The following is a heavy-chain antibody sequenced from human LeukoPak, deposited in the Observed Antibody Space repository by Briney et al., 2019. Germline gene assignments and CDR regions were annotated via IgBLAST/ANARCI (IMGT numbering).Heavy chain of an antibody. J-gene: IGHJ4*02. CDR1: GGSISSGDYF. Sequence: SQTLSLTCTVSGGSISSGDYFWSWIRQHPGKGLEWIGYIYYSGSTYYNPSLKSRVAISVDTSKNQFSLTVSSVTAADTAVYYCTRDVPRSSGYPDNWGQGTLVTVSS. CDR2: IYYSGST. D-gene: IGHD3-22*01. V-gene: IGHV4-31*03. CDR3: TRDVPRSSGYPDN.